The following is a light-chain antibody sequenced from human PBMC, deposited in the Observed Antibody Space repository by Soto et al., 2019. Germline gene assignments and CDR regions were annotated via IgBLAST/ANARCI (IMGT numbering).Light chain of an antibody. CDR1: QSISSW. J-gene: IGKJ2*01. CDR2: DAS. V-gene: IGKV1-5*01. CDR3: QQYYSYSPGHT. Sequence: DIQMTQSPSTLSASVGDRVTITCRASQSISSWLAWYQQKPGKAPKLLIYDASSLESGVPSRFSGSGSGTEFALTISSLQPDDFATYYCQQYYSYSPGHTFGQGTKLEIK.